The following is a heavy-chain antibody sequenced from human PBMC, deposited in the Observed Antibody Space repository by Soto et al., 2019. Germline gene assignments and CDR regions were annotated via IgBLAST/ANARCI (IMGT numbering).Heavy chain of an antibody. V-gene: IGHV3-15*01. CDR3: ITVDVPACTNEWGYYYYYMDV. CDR2: IKSKIDEETT. CDR1: GFTFSNAW. Sequence: GGSLRLSCEGSGFTFSNAWMSWVRQAPGKGQEWVGRIKSKIDEETTEYAAHVKGRFTISRDDSKNMLYLQMNSLKTEETAMYYCITVDVPACTNEWGYYYYYMDVWGKATTVTVSS. D-gene: IGHD2-2*01. J-gene: IGHJ6*03.